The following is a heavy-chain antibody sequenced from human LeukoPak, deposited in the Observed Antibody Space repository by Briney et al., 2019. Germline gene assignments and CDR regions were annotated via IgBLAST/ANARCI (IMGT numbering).Heavy chain of an antibody. CDR1: GFTFSSYW. D-gene: IGHD6-19*01. J-gene: IGHJ4*02. CDR2: INSDGSST. CDR3: ARSIAVAGTTIDY. Sequence: PGGSLRLSCAASGFTFSSYWMHWVRQAPGKGLVWVSRINSDGSSTGYADSVKGRFTISRDNAKNTLYLQMNSLRAEDTAVYYCARSIAVAGTTIDYWGQGTLVTVSS. V-gene: IGHV3-74*01.